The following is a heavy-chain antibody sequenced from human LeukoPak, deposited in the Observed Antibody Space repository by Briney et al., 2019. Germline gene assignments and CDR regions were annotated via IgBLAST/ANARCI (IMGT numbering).Heavy chain of an antibody. Sequence: GGSLRLSCTASGFSISRYTMSWVRQAPGKGLEWVSSISGSDGDTFHADSVKGRLTISRDNSKNSLYLQMNSLRAEDTALYYCAKDWGHLYYYDSSGYMDYWGQGTLVTVSS. J-gene: IGHJ4*02. CDR1: GFSISRYT. V-gene: IGHV3-23*01. CDR2: ISGSDGDT. CDR3: AKDWGHLYYYDSSGYMDY. D-gene: IGHD3-22*01.